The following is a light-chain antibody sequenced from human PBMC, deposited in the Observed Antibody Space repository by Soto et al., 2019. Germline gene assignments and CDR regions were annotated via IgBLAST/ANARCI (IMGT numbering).Light chain of an antibody. Sequence: QSVLTQPPSVSGAPGQRVSISGTGSSSNIGAGYDVHWYQQLPGTAPKVLIYGNSNRPSGVPDRFSGSKSGTSASLAITGLQAEDEAGYYCQSYDSSLSGVVFGGGTKLTVL. CDR2: GNS. V-gene: IGLV1-40*01. CDR1: SSNIGAGYD. J-gene: IGLJ2*01. CDR3: QSYDSSLSGVV.